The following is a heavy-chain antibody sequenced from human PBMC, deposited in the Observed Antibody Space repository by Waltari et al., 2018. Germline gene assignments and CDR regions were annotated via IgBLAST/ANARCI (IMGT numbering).Heavy chain of an antibody. CDR2: INAGNGYT. V-gene: IGHV1-3*01. D-gene: IGHD6-13*01. J-gene: IGHJ4*02. CDR1: GYSFTNYA. Sequence: QVQLVQSGAEVKKPGASVKVSCKASGYSFTNYAMHWVRQAPGQRPEWMGWINAGNGYTKYSQKFQGRVTVSRDTSASTAYMELSSLRSEDTAVYYCTFISTWNRHGFDYWGQGTLVTVSS. CDR3: TFISTWNRHGFDY.